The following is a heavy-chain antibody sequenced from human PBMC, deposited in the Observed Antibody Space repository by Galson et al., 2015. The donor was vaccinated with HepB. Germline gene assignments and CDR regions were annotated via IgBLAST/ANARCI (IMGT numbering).Heavy chain of an antibody. J-gene: IGHJ4*02. CDR1: GFTFSSYN. V-gene: IGHV3-21*01. CDR3: ARGSAVVVGYFDY. Sequence: SLRLSCAASGFTFSSYNMNWVRQAPGKGLEWVSSISSSSSYIYYADSVKGRFTISRDNAKNSLYLQMNSLRAEGTAVYYCARGSAVVVGYFDYWGQGTLVTVSS. CDR2: ISSSSSYI. D-gene: IGHD2-15*01.